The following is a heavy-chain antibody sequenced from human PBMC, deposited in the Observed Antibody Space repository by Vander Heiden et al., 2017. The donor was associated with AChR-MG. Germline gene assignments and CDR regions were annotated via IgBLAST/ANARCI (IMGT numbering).Heavy chain of an antibody. V-gene: IGHV1-3*01. CDR2: INAGNGNT. CDR1: GYTFTSYA. J-gene: IGHJ4*02. D-gene: IGHD4-17*01. Sequence: QVQLVQSGAEVKKPGASVKVSCKASGYTFTSYAMHWVRQAPGQRLEWMGWINAGNGNTKYSQKFQGRVTITRDTSASTAYMELSSLRSEDTAVYYCARRGTDYGDYHPTDYWGQGTLVTVSS. CDR3: ARRGTDYGDYHPTDY.